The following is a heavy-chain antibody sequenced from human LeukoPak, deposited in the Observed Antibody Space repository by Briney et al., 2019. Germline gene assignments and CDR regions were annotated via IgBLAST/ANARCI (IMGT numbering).Heavy chain of an antibody. V-gene: IGHV4-31*03. Sequence: SETLSLTCTVSGGSISGGGYYWSWIRQHPGKGLEWIGYIYYSGSTYYNPSLKSRVTISVDTSKNQFSLKLSSVTAADTAVYYCARDGSLPDGSGSPFDYWGQGTLVTVSS. D-gene: IGHD3-10*01. CDR1: GGSISGGGYY. J-gene: IGHJ4*02. CDR2: IYYSGST. CDR3: ARDGSLPDGSGSPFDY.